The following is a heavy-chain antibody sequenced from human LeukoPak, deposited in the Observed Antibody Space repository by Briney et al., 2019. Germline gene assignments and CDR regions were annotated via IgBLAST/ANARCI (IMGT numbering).Heavy chain of an antibody. CDR1: GYTFTGYY. CDR2: INPNSGGT. CDR3: ARAQNYDFWSGYYSDRSPFDY. V-gene: IGHV1-2*02. J-gene: IGHJ4*02. Sequence: ASVKVSCKASGYTFTGYYMHWVRQAPGQGLEWMGWINPNSGGTNYAQKFQGRVTMTRDTSIRTAYMELSRLRSDDTAVYYCARAQNYDFWSGYYSDRSPFDYWGQGTLVTVSS. D-gene: IGHD3-3*01.